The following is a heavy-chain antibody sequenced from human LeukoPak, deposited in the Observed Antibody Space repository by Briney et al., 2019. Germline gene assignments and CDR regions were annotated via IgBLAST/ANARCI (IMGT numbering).Heavy chain of an antibody. CDR3: AREARMGSAWSFDY. Sequence: SETLSLTCTVSGGSISTYYWSWIRQPPGKGLEWIGYIYYSGTTNYNSNPSLKSRVTISVYTSKNQFSLKLSSVTAADTAVYYCAREARMGSAWSFDYWGQGTLVTVSS. J-gene: IGHJ4*02. CDR1: GGSISTYY. CDR2: IYYSGTT. D-gene: IGHD6-19*01. V-gene: IGHV4-59*01.